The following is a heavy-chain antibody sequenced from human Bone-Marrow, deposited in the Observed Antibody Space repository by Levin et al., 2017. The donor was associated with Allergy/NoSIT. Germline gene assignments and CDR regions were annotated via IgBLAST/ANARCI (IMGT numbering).Heavy chain of an antibody. J-gene: IGHJ5*02. CDR2: ISYDGSNK. D-gene: IGHD3-10*01. V-gene: IGHV3-30*18. CDR3: AKDLRVLWFGELVSPGFDP. CDR1: GFTFSSYG. Sequence: GGSLRLSCAASGFTFSSYGMHWVRQAPGKGLEWVAVISYDGSNKYYADSVKGRFTISRDNSKNTLYLQMNSLRAEDTAVYYCAKDLRVLWFGELVSPGFDPWGQGTLVTVSS.